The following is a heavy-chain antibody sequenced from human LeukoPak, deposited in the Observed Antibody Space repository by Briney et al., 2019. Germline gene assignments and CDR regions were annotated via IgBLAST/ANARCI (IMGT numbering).Heavy chain of an antibody. V-gene: IGHV3-11*06. D-gene: IGHD3-22*01. CDR2: ISSSSGYT. CDR1: GFTFSDYY. J-gene: IGHJ4*02. Sequence: GGSLRLSCAASGFTFSDYYMSWIRQAPGKGLEWVSYISSSSGYTNYADSVKGRFTISRDNAKNSLYLQMNCLRAEDTAVYYCARARYYYDSSGFQEYYFDYWGQGTLVTVSS. CDR3: ARARYYYDSSGFQEYYFDY.